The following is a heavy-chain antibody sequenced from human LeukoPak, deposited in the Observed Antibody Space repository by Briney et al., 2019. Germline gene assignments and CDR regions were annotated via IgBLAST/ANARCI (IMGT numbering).Heavy chain of an antibody. V-gene: IGHV3-15*07. CDR1: GFTFSNAY. J-gene: IGHJ4*02. CDR3: ITPLPYSAQ. D-gene: IGHD2-21*01. Sequence: GGSLRLSCAASGFTFSNAYMNWVRQAPGKGLEWVGRIKPKTEGETTEYAAPVKDRFSISRDDSKSMMYLQMNSLKTEDTAVYYCITPLPYSAQGGQGTLVTVSS. CDR2: IKPKTEGETT.